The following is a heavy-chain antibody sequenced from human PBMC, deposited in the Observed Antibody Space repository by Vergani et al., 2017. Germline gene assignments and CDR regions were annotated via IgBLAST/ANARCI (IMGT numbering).Heavy chain of an antibody. J-gene: IGHJ6*03. CDR1: GFTFSSYA. CDR2: ISSNGGST. Sequence: EVQLVESGGGLVQPGGSLRLSCAASGFTFSSYAMHWVRQAPGKGLEYVSAISSNGGSTYYANSVKGRFTIASDNSMNTLYLQSGSLRAEDMAVYYCARDPVVTTPPYYYDYYMDVWGKGTTATVSS. CDR3: ARDPVVTTPPYYYDYYMDV. D-gene: IGHD4-11*01. V-gene: IGHV3-64*01.